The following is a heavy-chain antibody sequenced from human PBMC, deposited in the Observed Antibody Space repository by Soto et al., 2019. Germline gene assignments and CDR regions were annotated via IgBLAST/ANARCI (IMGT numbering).Heavy chain of an antibody. V-gene: IGHV3-21*01. J-gene: IGHJ4*02. Sequence: EVQLLESGGGLVQPGGSLRLSCTASGFTFSSYSMNWVRRAPGKGLEWVSSISSSSSFIYSAGSVKGRFTISRDNAKNSLYLQMNSLRAEDTAVYYCAVGEETGTPYFGNWGQGTLVTVSS. CDR2: ISSSSSFI. CDR1: GFTFSSYS. CDR3: AVGEETGTPYFGN. D-gene: IGHD1-7*01.